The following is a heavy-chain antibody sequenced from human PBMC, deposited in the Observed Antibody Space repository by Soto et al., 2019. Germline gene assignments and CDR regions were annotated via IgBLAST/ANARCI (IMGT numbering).Heavy chain of an antibody. J-gene: IGHJ5*02. CDR1: GGSISSGGYS. CDR2: IYHSGST. CDR3: ARGRVVPAASNWFDP. Sequence: PSETLSLTCAVSGGSISSGGYSWSWIRQPPGKGLEWIGYIYHSGSTYYNPSLKSRVTISVDRSKNQFSLKLSSVTAVDTAVYYCARGRVVPAASNWFDPWGQGTLVTVSS. V-gene: IGHV4-30-2*01. D-gene: IGHD2-2*01.